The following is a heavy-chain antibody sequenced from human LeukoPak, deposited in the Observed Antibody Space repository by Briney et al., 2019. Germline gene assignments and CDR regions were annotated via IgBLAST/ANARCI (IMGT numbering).Heavy chain of an antibody. D-gene: IGHD3-10*01. CDR3: AKTGLVRYYYYYMDV. Sequence: PGRSLRLFCAASGFTFSIYCMHCVRQAPGRGLEWVAVISYDGSNKYYADSVKGRFTISRDNSKNTLYLKMNSLRAEDTAVYYCAKTGLVRYYYYYMDVWGKGTTVTVSS. J-gene: IGHJ6*03. V-gene: IGHV3-30*18. CDR2: ISYDGSNK. CDR1: GFTFSIYC.